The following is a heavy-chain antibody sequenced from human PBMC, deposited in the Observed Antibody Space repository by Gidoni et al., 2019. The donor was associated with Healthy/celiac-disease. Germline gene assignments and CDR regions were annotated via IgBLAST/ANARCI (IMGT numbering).Heavy chain of an antibody. D-gene: IGHD3-22*01. V-gene: IGHV3-23*01. CDR2: ISGSGGST. CDR3: AKASYYYDSSGYLGDNNYYYYGMDV. Sequence: EVQLLESGGGLVQPGGSLRLSCAASGFTFSSYAMSWVRQAPGKGLEWVSAISGSGGSTYYADSVKGRFTISRDNSKNTLYLQMNSLRAEDTAVYYCAKASYYYDSSGYLGDNNYYYYGMDVWGQGTTVTVSS. J-gene: IGHJ6*02. CDR1: GFTFSSYA.